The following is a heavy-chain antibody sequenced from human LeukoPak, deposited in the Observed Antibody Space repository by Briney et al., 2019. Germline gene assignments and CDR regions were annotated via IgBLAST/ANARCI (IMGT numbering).Heavy chain of an antibody. V-gene: IGHV4-38-2*01. CDR3: ASEHRGYCSSTSCYTGVDY. D-gene: IGHD2-2*02. CDR1: SYSISSGYY. CDR2: IYHSGST. Sequence: SETLSLTCAVSSYSISSGYYWGWIRQPPGKGLEWIGSIYHSGSTYYNPSLKSRVTISVDTSKNQFSLKLSSVTAADTAVYYCASEHRGYCSSTSCYTGVDYWGQGTLVTVSS. J-gene: IGHJ4*02.